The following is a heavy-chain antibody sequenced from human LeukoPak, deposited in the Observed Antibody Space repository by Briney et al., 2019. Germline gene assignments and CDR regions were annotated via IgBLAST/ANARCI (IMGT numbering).Heavy chain of an antibody. Sequence: ASVKVSCKASGGTFSSYVISWVRQAPGQGLEWMGGIIPIFGTANYAQKFQDRVTITADESTSTAYMELSSLRSEDTAVYYCARDTTQNWFDPWGQGTLVTVSS. D-gene: IGHD1-1*01. CDR1: GGTFSSYV. V-gene: IGHV1-69*13. CDR3: ARDTTQNWFDP. CDR2: IIPIFGTA. J-gene: IGHJ5*02.